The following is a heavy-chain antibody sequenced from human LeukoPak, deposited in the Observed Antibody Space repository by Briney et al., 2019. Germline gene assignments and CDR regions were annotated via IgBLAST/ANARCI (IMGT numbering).Heavy chain of an antibody. D-gene: IGHD2-2*01. CDR2: ISYDGSNK. CDR3: AREQDIVVVPAGIDP. J-gene: IGHJ5*02. V-gene: IGHV3-30-3*01. CDR1: GFTFSSYA. Sequence: PGRSLRLSCAASGFTFSSYAMHWVRQAPGKGLEWVAVISYDGSNKYYADSVKDRFTISRDNSKNTLYLQMNSLRAEDTAVYYCAREQDIVVVPAGIDPWGQGTLVTVSS.